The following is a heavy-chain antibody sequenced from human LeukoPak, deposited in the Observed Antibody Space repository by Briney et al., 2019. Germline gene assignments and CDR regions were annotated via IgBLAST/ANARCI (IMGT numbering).Heavy chain of an antibody. Sequence: SQTLSLTCAISGDSVSSNSAAWNWIRQSPSRGLEWLGRTYYRSKWYNDYAVSVKSRITINPDTSKNQFSLQLNSVTPEDTAVYYCARGYCSGGSCSNWFDPWGQGTPVTVSS. J-gene: IGHJ5*02. V-gene: IGHV6-1*01. CDR1: GDSVSSNSAA. CDR3: ARGYCSGGSCSNWFDP. CDR2: TYYRSKWYN. D-gene: IGHD2-15*01.